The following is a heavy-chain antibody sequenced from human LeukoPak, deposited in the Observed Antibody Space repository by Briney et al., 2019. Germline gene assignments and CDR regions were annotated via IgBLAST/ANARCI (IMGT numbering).Heavy chain of an antibody. CDR3: ARGPSYDSSGYLDY. Sequence: SVKVSCKASGGTFSSYAISWVRQAPGQGLEWMGGIIPIFGTANYAQKFQGRVTITTDESTSTAYMELSSLRSEDTAVYYCARGPSYDSSGYLDYWGQGTLVTVSS. V-gene: IGHV1-69*05. J-gene: IGHJ4*02. CDR1: GGTFSSYA. CDR2: IIPIFGTA. D-gene: IGHD3-22*01.